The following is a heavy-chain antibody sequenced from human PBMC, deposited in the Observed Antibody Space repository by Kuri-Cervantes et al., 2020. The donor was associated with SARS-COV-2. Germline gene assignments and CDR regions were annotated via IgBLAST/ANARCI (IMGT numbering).Heavy chain of an antibody. D-gene: IGHD4-23*01. CDR1: GFTFSSYW. J-gene: IGHJ4*02. V-gene: IGHV3-7*01. CDR2: IKQDGSEK. Sequence: GESLKISCAASGFTFSSYWMSWVHQAPGKGLEWVANIKQDGSEKYYVDSVKGRFTISRDNAKNSLYLQMNSLRAEDTAVYYCARGTPQYGGPFDYWGQGTLVTVSS. CDR3: ARGTPQYGGPFDY.